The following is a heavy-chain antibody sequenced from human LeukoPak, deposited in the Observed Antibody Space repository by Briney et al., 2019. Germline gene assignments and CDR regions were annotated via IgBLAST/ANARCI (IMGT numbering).Heavy chain of an antibody. CDR3: ARDNCSGGSCYSSY. V-gene: IGHV3-7*01. J-gene: IGHJ4*02. CDR2: IKQDGSEK. D-gene: IGHD2-15*01. Sequence: PGGSLRLSCAASGLTFSSYWMSWVRQAPGKGLEWVANIKQDGSEKYYVDSVKGRFTISRDNAKNSLYLQMNSLRAEDTAVYYCARDNCSGGSCYSSYWGQGTLVTVSS. CDR1: GLTFSSYW.